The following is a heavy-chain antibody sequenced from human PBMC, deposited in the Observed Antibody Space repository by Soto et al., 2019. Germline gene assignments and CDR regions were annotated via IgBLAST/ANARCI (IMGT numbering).Heavy chain of an antibody. D-gene: IGHD1-26*01. V-gene: IGHV4-31*03. CDR1: GGSISSTGYF. CDR3: AREAGSGDYFDY. CDR2: IFYSGST. J-gene: IGHJ4*02. Sequence: QVQLQESGPGLVKPSQTLSLTCTVSGGSISSTGYFWTWIRQHPGKGLEWIGYIFYSGSTFHNPSLKSRVTISVDTSKNQFCLELSSVTAADTAVYYCAREAGSGDYFDYWGQGTLVTVSS.